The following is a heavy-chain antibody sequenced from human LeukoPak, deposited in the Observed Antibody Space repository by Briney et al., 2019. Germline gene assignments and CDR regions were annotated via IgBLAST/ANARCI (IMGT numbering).Heavy chain of an antibody. V-gene: IGHV4-59*01. CDR1: GGSISTYY. CDR3: AREYSAFEI. D-gene: IGHD1-1*01. Sequence: SETLSLTCTVSGGSISTYYWSWIRQPPGKGLEWIGYIHYSGSTSYNPSLKSRITISVDTAKNQLSLIVNSVTAADTAVYYCAREYSAFEIWGQGTMVTVSS. CDR2: IHYSGST. J-gene: IGHJ3*02.